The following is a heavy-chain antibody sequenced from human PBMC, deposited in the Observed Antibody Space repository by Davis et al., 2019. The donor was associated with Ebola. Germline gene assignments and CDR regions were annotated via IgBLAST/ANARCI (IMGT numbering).Heavy chain of an antibody. V-gene: IGHV1-18*01. CDR3: ARRDYGDYGAF. D-gene: IGHD4-17*01. J-gene: IGHJ4*02. CDR1: GYTFTRYG. CDR2: ISAYNGKT. Sequence: AASVKVSCKASGYTFTRYGITWVRQAPGQGLEWMAWISAYNGKTNYAQKFQGRVTMTTDTSTSTAYMELRSLRSDDTAVYYCARRDYGDYGAFWGQGTLVTVSS.